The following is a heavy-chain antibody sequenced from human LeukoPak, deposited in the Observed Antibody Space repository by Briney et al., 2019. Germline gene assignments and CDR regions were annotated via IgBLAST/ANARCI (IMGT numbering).Heavy chain of an antibody. CDR1: RFTLSDYY. V-gene: IGHV3-11*01. CDR3: AKDRRYYYDTSEGFGLDS. D-gene: IGHD3-22*01. Sequence: GGSLRLSCAASRFTLSDYYMSWIRQAPGKGLEWVSYISSSGSTIYYADSVKGRFTISRDNAKNSLYLQMNSLRAEDTAVYYCAKDRRYYYDTSEGFGLDSWGQGTLVTVSS. CDR2: ISSSGSTI. J-gene: IGHJ4*02.